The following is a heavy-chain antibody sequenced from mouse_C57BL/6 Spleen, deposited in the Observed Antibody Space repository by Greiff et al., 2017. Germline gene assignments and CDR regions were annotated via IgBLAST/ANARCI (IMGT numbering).Heavy chain of an antibody. CDR1: GYTFTSYD. D-gene: IGHD1-1*01. J-gene: IGHJ2*01. CDR3: AREVRYYFDD. CDR2: IDPRDGST. Sequence: VQLQQPGPELVKPGASVKLSCKASGYTFTSYDINWVKQRPGKGLEWIGWIDPRDGSTKYNEKFKGKATLTVDKSTSTAYMELHSLTSEDSAVYFCAREVRYYFDDWGQGTTLTVSS. V-gene: IGHV1-85*01.